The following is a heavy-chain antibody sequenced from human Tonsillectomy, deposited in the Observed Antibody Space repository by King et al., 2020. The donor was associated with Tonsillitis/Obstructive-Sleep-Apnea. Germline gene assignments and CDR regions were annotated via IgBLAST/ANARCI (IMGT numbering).Heavy chain of an antibody. V-gene: IGHV3-49*04. D-gene: IGHD2-21*01. CDR2: IRSKAYGGTT. CDR3: TREPPFTVVVAYYFDY. CDR1: GFSFGDYG. Sequence: VQLVESGGGLVQPGRSLRLSCTASGFSFGDYGMSWVRQAPGKGLEWVGFIRSKAYGGTTEYAASVKGRFTISRDDSKSIAYLQMNSLKTEDTAVYYCTREPPFTVVVAYYFDYWGQGTLVTVSS. J-gene: IGHJ4*02.